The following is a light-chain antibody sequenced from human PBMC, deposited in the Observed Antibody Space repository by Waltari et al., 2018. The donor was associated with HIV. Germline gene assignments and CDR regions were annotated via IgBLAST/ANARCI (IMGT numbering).Light chain of an antibody. Sequence: QSALTQPRSVSGSPGQSVTISCTGTSSDVGGDNYVSWYQQHPGKAPKLMIYDVTKRPSGVPDRCSGPKAGNTASLTSSGLQAEDEADYFCCSYAGGYTWVFGGGTKLTVL. CDR1: SSDVGGDNY. J-gene: IGLJ3*02. CDR3: CSYAGGYTWV. CDR2: DVT. V-gene: IGLV2-11*01.